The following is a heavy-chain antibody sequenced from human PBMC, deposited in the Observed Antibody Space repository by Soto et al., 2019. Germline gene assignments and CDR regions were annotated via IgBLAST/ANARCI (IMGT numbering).Heavy chain of an antibody. J-gene: IGHJ6*02. V-gene: IGHV1-18*01. Sequence: ASVKVSCKASGYTFTSYGTSWVRQAPGQGLEWMGWISAYNGNTNYAQKLQGRVTMTTDTSTSTAYMELRSLRSDDTAVYYCARWVVVVPAAKPGPELRIGYYYGMDVWGQGTTVTVSS. D-gene: IGHD2-2*02. CDR3: ARWVVVVPAAKPGPELRIGYYYGMDV. CDR1: GYTFTSYG. CDR2: ISAYNGNT.